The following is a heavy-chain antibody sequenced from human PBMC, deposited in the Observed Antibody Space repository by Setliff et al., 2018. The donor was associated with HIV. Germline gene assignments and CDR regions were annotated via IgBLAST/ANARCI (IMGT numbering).Heavy chain of an antibody. CDR1: GYTFTGHY. Sequence: ASVKVSCKASGYTFTGHYLHWVRQAPGQGLEWLGWVNPNSGDAIYAQNFQGRVTMTRDTSTSTVYMELSSLRSEDTAVYYCARAFQHFEYAFDIWGQGTMVTVSS. V-gene: IGHV1-2*02. CDR2: VNPNSGDA. CDR3: ARAFQHFEYAFDI. J-gene: IGHJ3*02. D-gene: IGHD3-9*01.